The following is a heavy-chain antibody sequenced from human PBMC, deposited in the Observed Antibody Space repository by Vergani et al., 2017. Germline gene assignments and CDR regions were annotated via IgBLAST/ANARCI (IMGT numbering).Heavy chain of an antibody. Sequence: QVQLVESAGGVVQPGGSLRLSCAASGFTFSNFGMHWIRQAPCKGLEWLAYIGKDGIKTRYRDAVKGRFTVSRDNSKDILYLQMDSLRSEDTALYYCAKYLRDSTDGLPDSWGPGTLVIVSS. CDR3: AKYLRDSTDGLPDS. CDR1: GFTFSNFG. V-gene: IGHV3-30*02. D-gene: IGHD2-21*02. CDR2: IGKDGIKT. J-gene: IGHJ4*02.